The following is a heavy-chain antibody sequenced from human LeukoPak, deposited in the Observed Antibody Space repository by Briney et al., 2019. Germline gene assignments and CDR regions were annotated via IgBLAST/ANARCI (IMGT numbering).Heavy chain of an antibody. J-gene: IGHJ4*02. Sequence: ASVKVSCKASGYTFTGYYIHWVRQAPGQGPDWMGVINPRCGPAISAQTFQGGVTVTRDTSTSPVYTELSRLRAADTPVYFCARDDPDRASGHYGSGRLDSWGQGTLVTVSS. CDR2: INPRCGPA. CDR3: ARDDPDRASGHYGSGRLDS. D-gene: IGHD3-10*01. V-gene: IGHV1-46*01. CDR1: GYTFTGYY.